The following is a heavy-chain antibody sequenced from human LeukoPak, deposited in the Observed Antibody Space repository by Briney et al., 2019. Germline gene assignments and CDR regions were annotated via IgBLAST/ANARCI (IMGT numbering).Heavy chain of an antibody. Sequence: PSQTLSLTCTLSGGSISSGGYYWSWIRQHPGKGLEWIGYIYYSGSTYYNPSLKSRVTISVDTSKNQFSLKLSSVTAADTAVYYCARDGGSWGRGGGSWFDPWGQGTLVTVSS. V-gene: IGHV4-31*03. CDR3: ARDGGSWGRGGGSWFDP. CDR2: IYYSGST. D-gene: IGHD3-10*01. CDR1: GGSISSGGYY. J-gene: IGHJ5*02.